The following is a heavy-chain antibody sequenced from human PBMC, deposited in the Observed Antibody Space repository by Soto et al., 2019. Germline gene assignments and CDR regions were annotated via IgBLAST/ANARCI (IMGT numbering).Heavy chain of an antibody. J-gene: IGHJ4*02. CDR2: ISAHNGNT. CDR3: ARGRYGDY. V-gene: IGHV1-18*01. D-gene: IGHD1-1*01. CDR1: GYTFTSYG. Sequence: QDHLVQSGAEVKKPGASVKVSCKASGYTFTSYGIIWVRQAPGQGLEWMGWISAHNGNTDYAQKLQGRVIVTRDTSTSTAYMELRSLRSDDTAVYYCARGRYGDYWGQGALVTVSS.